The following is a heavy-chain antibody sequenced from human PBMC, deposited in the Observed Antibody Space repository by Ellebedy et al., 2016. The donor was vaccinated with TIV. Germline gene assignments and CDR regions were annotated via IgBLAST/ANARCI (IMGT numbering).Heavy chain of an antibody. V-gene: IGHV4-30-4*01. CDR3: ARRWNDYYDSSGYYWDDYYFDY. J-gene: IGHJ4*02. D-gene: IGHD3-22*01. Sequence: SETLSLXXTVSGGSISSDDYYWSWIRQAPGKGLEWIGNIHYSGSTDYKPSLKSRVSISLDTSKNQFSLKLSSVTAADTAVYYCARRWNDYYDSSGYYWDDYYFDYWGQGTLVTVSS. CDR1: GGSISSDDYY. CDR2: IHYSGST.